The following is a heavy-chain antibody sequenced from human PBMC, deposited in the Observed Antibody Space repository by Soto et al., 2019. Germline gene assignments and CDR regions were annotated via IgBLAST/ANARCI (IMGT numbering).Heavy chain of an antibody. J-gene: IGHJ6*02. V-gene: IGHV3-30*18. CDR1: GFTFSSYG. CDR2: ISYDGSNK. D-gene: IGHD6-25*01. CDR3: AKDRRPNYYYGMDV. Sequence: QVQLVESGGGVVQPGRSLRLSCAASGFTFSSYGMHWVRQAPGKGLEWVAVISYDGSNKYYADCVKGRFTISRDNSKNTLYLQMNSLRAEDTAVYYCAKDRRPNYYYGMDVWGQGTTVTVSS.